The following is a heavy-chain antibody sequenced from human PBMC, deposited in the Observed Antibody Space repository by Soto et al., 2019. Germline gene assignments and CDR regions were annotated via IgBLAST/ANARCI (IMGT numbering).Heavy chain of an antibody. CDR2: INPSGGST. J-gene: IGHJ3*02. V-gene: IGHV1-46*01. Sequence: ASVKVSCKASGYTFTSYYMHWVRQAPGQGLEWMGIINPSGGSTSYAQKFQGRVTMTRDTSTSTVYMELSSLRSEDTAVYYCARATYYDFWRGPYPYGRGAFDIRGQGTMVTVSS. CDR1: GYTFTSYY. CDR3: ARATYYDFWRGPYPYGRGAFDI. D-gene: IGHD3-3*01.